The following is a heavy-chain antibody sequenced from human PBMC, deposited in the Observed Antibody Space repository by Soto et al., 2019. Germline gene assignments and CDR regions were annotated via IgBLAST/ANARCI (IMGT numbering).Heavy chain of an antibody. CDR2: ISAYNGNT. Sequence: GASVKVSCKASGYTFTSYGISLVRQAPGQGLEWMGWISAYNGNTNYAQKLQGRVTMTTDTSTSTAYMELRSLRSDDTAVYYCARAQRIAVAGTNWFEPWGQGTLVTVSS. CDR3: ARAQRIAVAGTNWFEP. CDR1: GYTFTSYG. D-gene: IGHD6-19*01. J-gene: IGHJ5*02. V-gene: IGHV1-18*01.